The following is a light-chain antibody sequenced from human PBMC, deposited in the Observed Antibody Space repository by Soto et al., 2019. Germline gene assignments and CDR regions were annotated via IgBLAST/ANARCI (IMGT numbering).Light chain of an antibody. CDR3: QSYDSSLSVVV. V-gene: IGLV1-40*01. CDR2: GNS. J-gene: IGLJ2*01. CDR1: SSNIGAGYD. Sequence: QAVVTQPPSVSGAPGQRVIISCTGSSSNIGAGYDVHWYQQLPGTAPKLLIYGNSNRPSGVPDRFSGSKSGTSASLAITGLQAEDEADYYCQSYDSSLSVVVFGGGTKLTVL.